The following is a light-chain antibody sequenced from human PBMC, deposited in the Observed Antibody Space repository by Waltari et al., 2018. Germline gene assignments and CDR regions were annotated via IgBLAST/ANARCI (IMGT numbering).Light chain of an antibody. CDR1: SSDVGGYNY. CDR3: SSYAGSNNYWV. J-gene: IGLJ3*02. V-gene: IGLV2-8*01. CDR2: EVS. Sequence: QSALTQPPSASGSPGQSVTISCTGTSSDVGGYNYVSWYPQHPGKAPKLVIYEVSKRPSGGPARFSGSKSGNTASLTVSGLQAEDEADYYCSSYAGSNNYWVFGGGTKLTVL.